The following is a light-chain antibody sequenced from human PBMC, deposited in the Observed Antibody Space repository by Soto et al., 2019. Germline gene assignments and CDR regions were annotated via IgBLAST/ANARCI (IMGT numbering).Light chain of an antibody. CDR1: QSVSSSF. V-gene: IGKV3-20*01. CDR3: QQYDSSPST. J-gene: IGKJ3*01. Sequence: EIVLTQSPGTLSLSPGERATLSCRASQSVSSSFLAWYQQKPGQAPRLLIYGASSRATGIPDRFSGSGSGTDFTLTISRLEPEDFAVYYCQQYDSSPSTFGPGTEVDIK. CDR2: GAS.